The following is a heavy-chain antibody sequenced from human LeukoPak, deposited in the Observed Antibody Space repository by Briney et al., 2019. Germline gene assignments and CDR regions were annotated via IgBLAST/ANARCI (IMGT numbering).Heavy chain of an antibody. CDR3: AKRREGAFDY. CDR1: GFTFSSYG. D-gene: IGHD1-26*01. Sequence: GGSLRLSCAASGFTFSSYGMHWVRQAPGKGLEWVAVISYDGSNKYYADSVKGRFTISRDNSKNTLYLQMNSLRAEDTAVYYCAKRREGAFDYWGQGILVTVSS. V-gene: IGHV3-30*18. J-gene: IGHJ4*02. CDR2: ISYDGSNK.